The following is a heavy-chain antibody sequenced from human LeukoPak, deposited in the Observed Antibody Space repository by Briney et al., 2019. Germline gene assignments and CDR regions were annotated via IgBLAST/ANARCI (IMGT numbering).Heavy chain of an antibody. CDR1: GFTLSSYW. Sequence: PGGSLRLSCAASGFTLSSYWMHWVRQAPGKGLVWVSRINSDGSNTNTADSVKGRFTISRDNAKNTLYLQMNSLRAEDTAVYYCARPYGSGTYDAFNIWGQGTLVTVSS. CDR2: INSDGSNT. J-gene: IGHJ3*02. V-gene: IGHV3-74*01. D-gene: IGHD3-10*01. CDR3: ARPYGSGTYDAFNI.